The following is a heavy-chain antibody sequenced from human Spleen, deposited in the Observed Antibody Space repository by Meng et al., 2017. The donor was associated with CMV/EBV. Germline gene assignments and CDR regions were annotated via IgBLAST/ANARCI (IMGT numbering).Heavy chain of an antibody. J-gene: IGHJ6*02. CDR3: TTDPLCISTSCFFTALRYYGMDV. CDR2: IDWNSGNT. V-gene: IGHV3-9*01. D-gene: IGHD2-2*01. Sequence: GGSLRLSCAASGFTFDDYAMHWVRQAPGKGLEWVSSIDWNSGNTVYADSVKGRFTISRDNAKTSLYLQMNSLRVEDTALYYCTTDPLCISTSCFFTALRYYGMDVWGQGTLVTVSS. CDR1: GFTFDDYA.